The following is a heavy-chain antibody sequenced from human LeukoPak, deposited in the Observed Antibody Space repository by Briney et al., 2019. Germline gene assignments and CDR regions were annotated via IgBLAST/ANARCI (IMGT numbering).Heavy chain of an antibody. CDR3: ARGSRHLDH. J-gene: IGHJ4*02. CDR2: TSYRSKWYY. D-gene: IGHD2-2*01. Sequence: SQTLSLTCVISGDSVSSNSAAWNWIRQSPSRGLEWLGRTSYRSKWYYDYAISVKSRISIHPDTSKNQFSLQLNSVTPEDTAVYFCARGSRHLDHWGQGTLVTVSS. CDR1: GDSVSSNSAA. V-gene: IGHV6-1*01.